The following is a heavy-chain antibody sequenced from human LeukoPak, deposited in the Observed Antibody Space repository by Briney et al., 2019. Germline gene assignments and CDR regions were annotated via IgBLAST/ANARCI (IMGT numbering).Heavy chain of an antibody. CDR3: ARVGYSGYEGGY. CDR2: IEHDGSTK. D-gene: IGHD5-12*01. Sequence: GGSLSLSCTVSGFTFSSYWMSWVRQAPGKGLERVANIEHDGSTKFYLDSVKGRFTISRDNARSSLYLQMDSLRAEDTAVYYCARVGYSGYEGGYWGQGTLVTVSS. V-gene: IGHV3-7*01. CDR1: GFTFSSYW. J-gene: IGHJ4*02.